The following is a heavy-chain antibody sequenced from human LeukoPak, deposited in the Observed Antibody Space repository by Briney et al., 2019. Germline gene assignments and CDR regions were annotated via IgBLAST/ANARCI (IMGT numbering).Heavy chain of an antibody. Sequence: GRSLRLSCAASGFTFSSYGTHWVRQAPGKGLEWVAVILHDGSKKYYADSVKGRFTISRDNSKDMLYLQMDSLRVDDTSVYYCAKGAASSSGYYYASPPPDYYGMDVWGQGTTVTVSS. D-gene: IGHD3-22*01. CDR2: ILHDGSKK. CDR3: AKGAASSSGYYYASPPPDYYGMDV. CDR1: GFTFSSYG. J-gene: IGHJ6*02. V-gene: IGHV3-30*18.